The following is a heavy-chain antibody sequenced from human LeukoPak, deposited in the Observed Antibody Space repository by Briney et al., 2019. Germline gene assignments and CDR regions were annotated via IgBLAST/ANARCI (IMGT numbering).Heavy chain of an antibody. Sequence: PSQTLSLTCTVSGGSISSGSYYWGWIRQPPGKGLEWIGSIYYSGSTYYNPSLKSRVTISVDTSKNQFSLKLSSVTAADTAVYYCARRMVVAVYNWFDPWGQGTLVTVSS. CDR1: GGSISSGSYY. CDR2: IYYSGST. D-gene: IGHD2-15*01. J-gene: IGHJ5*02. V-gene: IGHV4-39*01. CDR3: ARRMVVAVYNWFDP.